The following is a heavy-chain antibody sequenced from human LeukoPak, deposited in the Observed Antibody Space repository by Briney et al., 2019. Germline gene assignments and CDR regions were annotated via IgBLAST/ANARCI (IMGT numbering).Heavy chain of an antibody. Sequence: ASVKVSCKASGYTFISYYMHWVRQAPGQGLERMGIINPSGGSTTYAQMFQGRVILTRDTSTRTVYMELYSLRSEDTAVYYCAKGGRDYGDSSGADWGQGTLVTVSS. CDR3: AKGGRDYGDSSGAD. J-gene: IGHJ4*02. CDR2: INPSGGST. V-gene: IGHV1-46*01. D-gene: IGHD4-23*01. CDR1: GYTFISYY.